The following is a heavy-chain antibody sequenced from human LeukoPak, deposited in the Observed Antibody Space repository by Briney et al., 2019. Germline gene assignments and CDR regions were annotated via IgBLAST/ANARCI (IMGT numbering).Heavy chain of an antibody. CDR2: IKHDGSEK. CDR1: GFTFSSYW. D-gene: IGHD3-22*01. J-gene: IGHJ4*02. Sequence: PGGSLRLSCAASGFTFSSYWMSWVRQPPGKGLEWVANIKHDGSEKYYVDSVKGRFTISRDNAKNSLYLQMNSLRAEDTAVYYCARAEETYDSSGYTFDYWGQGTLVTVSS. V-gene: IGHV3-7*01. CDR3: ARAEETYDSSGYTFDY.